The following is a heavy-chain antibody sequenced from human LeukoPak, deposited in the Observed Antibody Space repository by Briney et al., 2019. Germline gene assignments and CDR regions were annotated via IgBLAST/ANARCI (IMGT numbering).Heavy chain of an antibody. D-gene: IGHD6-13*01. J-gene: IGHJ4*02. CDR1: EFTFSSFA. V-gene: IGHV3-23*01. Sequence: GGSLRLSCAASEFTFSSFAMIWVRQAPGEGLEWVSAITGGGDSTYHADSVKGRFTISRDNSKSTLYLQMNSLRVGDTAVYYCAKGSAGSRPYYFDYWGQGTLVTVSS. CDR2: ITGGGDST. CDR3: AKGSAGSRPYYFDY.